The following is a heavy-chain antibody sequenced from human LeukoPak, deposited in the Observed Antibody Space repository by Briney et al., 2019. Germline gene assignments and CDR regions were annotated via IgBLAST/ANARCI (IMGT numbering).Heavy chain of an antibody. CDR3: AARPTSEAVAPSDF. CDR1: GFTSSNYW. Sequence: GGSLRLSCAASGFTSSNYWMSWVRQAPGKGLEWVSGISGSGGSTYYADSVKGRFTISRDNSKSTLYLQMNSLRAEDTATYYCAARPTSEAVAPSDFWGQGTLVTVSP. D-gene: IGHD6-19*01. CDR2: ISGSGGST. J-gene: IGHJ4*02. V-gene: IGHV3-23*01.